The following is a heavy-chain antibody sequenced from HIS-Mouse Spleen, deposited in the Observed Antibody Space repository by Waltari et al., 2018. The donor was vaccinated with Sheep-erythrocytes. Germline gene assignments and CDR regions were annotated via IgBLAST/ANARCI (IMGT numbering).Heavy chain of an antibody. Sequence: QLQLQESGPGLVKPSETLSLTCTVSGGSISSSSYYWGWIRQPPGKGLEWIGSIYYSGGTYYNPSLKSRVTISVDTSKNQFSLKLSSVTAADTAVYYCARDTNWGGDAFDIWGQGTMVTVSS. V-gene: IGHV4-39*02. CDR2: IYYSGGT. D-gene: IGHD7-27*01. CDR1: GGSISSSSYY. J-gene: IGHJ3*02. CDR3: ARDTNWGGDAFDI.